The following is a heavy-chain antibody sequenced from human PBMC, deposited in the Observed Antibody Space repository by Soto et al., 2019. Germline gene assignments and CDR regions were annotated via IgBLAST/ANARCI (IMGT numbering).Heavy chain of an antibody. D-gene: IGHD3-10*01. CDR2: IYWDDDK. V-gene: IGHV2-5*02. Sequence: QITLKESGPTLVKPTQTLTLTCTFSGFSLSTSGVGVGWIRQPPGKALEWLALIYWDDDKRYSPSLKSRLTITKDTSKNQVVLTMTNMDPVDTATYYCAHRRGPFMVRGGRFDPWGQGTLVTVSS. J-gene: IGHJ5*02. CDR1: GFSLSTSGVG. CDR3: AHRRGPFMVRGGRFDP.